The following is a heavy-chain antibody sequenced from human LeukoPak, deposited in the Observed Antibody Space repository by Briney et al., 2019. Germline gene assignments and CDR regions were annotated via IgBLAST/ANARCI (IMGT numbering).Heavy chain of an antibody. V-gene: IGHV1-2*02. CDR3: ARDRSRIPAAGGHDY. J-gene: IGHJ4*02. CDR1: GYTFTDHY. Sequence: GASVKVSCKALGYTFTDHYFHWLRQAPGQGLEWMGWINPDNGGTNYAQKFQGRITMTRDTSITTAYMEVSSLRYDDTAIYYCARDRSRIPAAGGHDYWGQGTLVTVSS. CDR2: INPDNGGT. D-gene: IGHD6-13*01.